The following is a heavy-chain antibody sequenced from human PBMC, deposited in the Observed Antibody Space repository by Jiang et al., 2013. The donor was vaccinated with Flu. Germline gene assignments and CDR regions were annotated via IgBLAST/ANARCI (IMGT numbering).Heavy chain of an antibody. V-gene: IGHV4-38-2*01. CDR2: IFHNGIT. CDR1: NYSINRNNY. Sequence: LLKPSETLSLTCDVSNYSINRNNYWGWIRQSPGMGLEWIGSIFHNGITYYNPTLESRVTLSIDTSKNKFSLTVRSVNAADTAVYFCARGYIMARYGFDYWGQGIVVTVSS. D-gene: IGHD5-12*01. CDR3: ARGYIMARYGFDY. J-gene: IGHJ4*02.